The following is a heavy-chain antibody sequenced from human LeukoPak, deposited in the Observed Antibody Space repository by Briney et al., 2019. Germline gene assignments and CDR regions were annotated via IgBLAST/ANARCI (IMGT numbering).Heavy chain of an antibody. CDR2: IRYDGSNE. J-gene: IGHJ4*02. Sequence: GGSLRLSCAVSGFTFSSYGMHWVRQAPGKGLEWVAFIRYDGSNEYYADSVKGRFTISRDNSKNTLYLQMNSLRAEDTAVYYCAKDMSGWTYFDYWGQGTLVTVSS. CDR1: GFTFSSYG. CDR3: AKDMSGWTYFDY. V-gene: IGHV3-30*02. D-gene: IGHD6-19*01.